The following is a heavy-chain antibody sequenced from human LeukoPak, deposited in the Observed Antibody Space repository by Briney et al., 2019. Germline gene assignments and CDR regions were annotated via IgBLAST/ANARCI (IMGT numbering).Heavy chain of an antibody. CDR3: AKDSSGWYSPRYFDY. CDR1: GFTFSSYW. D-gene: IGHD6-19*01. V-gene: IGHV3-74*01. Sequence: GGSLRLSCAASGFTFSSYWMHWVRQAPGKGLVWVSRINTDGSSTSYADSVKGRFTISRDNAKNTLYLQMNSLRAEDTAVYYCAKDSSGWYSPRYFDYWGQGTLVTVSS. CDR2: INTDGSST. J-gene: IGHJ4*02.